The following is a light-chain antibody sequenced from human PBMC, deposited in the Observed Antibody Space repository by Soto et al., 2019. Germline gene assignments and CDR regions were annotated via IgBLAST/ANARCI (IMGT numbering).Light chain of an antibody. CDR3: QEYTNWLLT. V-gene: IGKV3-15*01. CDR2: GAS. CDR1: QSVSSN. J-gene: IGKJ5*01. Sequence: EIVMTKSPATLSVSPGERATLSCRASQSVSSNLAWYQQKPGQAPRLLIYGASTRATGIPARFSGGGSGTEFTLTITSLQSEDFTLYWCQEYTNWLLTFGPGRLLETK.